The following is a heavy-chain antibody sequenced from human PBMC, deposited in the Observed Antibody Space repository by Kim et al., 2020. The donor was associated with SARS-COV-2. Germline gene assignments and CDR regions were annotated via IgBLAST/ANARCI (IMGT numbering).Heavy chain of an antibody. V-gene: IGHV3-9*01. Sequence: GGSLRLSCAASGFTFGSYAMHWVRQAPGKGLEWVSGISWNRGSRVYADSVKGQFTISRDNAKNSLYLQMNSLRAEDTALDYCAKGPSFYLAYYMDVWGKGTTVTVSS. J-gene: IGHJ6*03. D-gene: IGHD3-3*02. CDR2: ISWNRGSR. CDR1: GFTFGSYA. CDR3: AKGPSFYLAYYMDV.